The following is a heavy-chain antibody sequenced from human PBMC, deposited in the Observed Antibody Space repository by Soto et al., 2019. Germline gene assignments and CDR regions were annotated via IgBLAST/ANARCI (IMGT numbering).Heavy chain of an antibody. CDR2: INTNTENP. D-gene: IGHD7-27*01. J-gene: IGHJ4*02. V-gene: IGHV7-4-1*01. CDR3: ARDGEGYLRALFGD. Sequence: ASVKVSCKASGYTFTSYAMNWVRQAPGQGLEWMGWINTNTENPTYAQGFTGRFVFSLDTSVSTAYLQICSLKAEDTAVYYCARDGEGYLRALFGDGGQGTRVTVCS. CDR1: GYTFTSYA.